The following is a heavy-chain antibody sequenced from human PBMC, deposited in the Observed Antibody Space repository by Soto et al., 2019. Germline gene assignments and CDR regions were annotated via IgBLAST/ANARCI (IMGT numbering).Heavy chain of an antibody. CDR2: ISYDGSNK. J-gene: IGHJ4*02. V-gene: IGHV3-30-3*01. CDR1: GFTFSSYA. Sequence: QVQLVESGGGVVQPGRSLRLSCAASGFTFSSYAMHWVRQAPGKGLEWVAVISYDGSNKYYADSVKGRFTISRDNSKNTLYLQMNSLRAEDTAVYYCARATFGGVSNFDYWGQGTLVTVSS. D-gene: IGHD3-16*01. CDR3: ARATFGGVSNFDY.